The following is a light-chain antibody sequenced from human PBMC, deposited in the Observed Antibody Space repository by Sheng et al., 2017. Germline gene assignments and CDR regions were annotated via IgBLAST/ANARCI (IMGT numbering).Light chain of an antibody. CDR1: QTVTTF. J-gene: IGKJ4*01. Sequence: EIILTQSPVTLSVSPGETATLSCRASQTVTTFLAWYQHKRGQAPRLLIYSAFARATGVPARFSGGGSGTDFNLTITSLQSDDFAVYYCQQYSNWPLT. CDR2: SAF. V-gene: IGKV3-15*01. CDR3: QQYSNWPLT.